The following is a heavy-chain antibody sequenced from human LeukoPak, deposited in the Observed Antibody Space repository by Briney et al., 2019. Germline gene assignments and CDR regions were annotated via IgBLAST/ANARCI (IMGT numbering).Heavy chain of an antibody. D-gene: IGHD5-18*01. Sequence: PSETLSLTCTVSGGSITSTDYYWSWIRQPPGKGLEWIGEINHSGSTNYNPSLKSRVTISVDTSKNQFSLKLSSVTAADTAVYYCARREGYSYGSREYYFDYWGQGTLVTVSS. CDR2: INHSGST. V-gene: IGHV4-39*07. CDR3: ARREGYSYGSREYYFDY. CDR1: GGSITSTDYY. J-gene: IGHJ4*02.